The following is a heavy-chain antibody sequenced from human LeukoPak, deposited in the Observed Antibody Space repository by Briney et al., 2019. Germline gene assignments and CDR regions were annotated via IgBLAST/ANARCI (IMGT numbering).Heavy chain of an antibody. CDR3: ASTIHYGSGPPYPLNWFDP. Sequence: SETLSLTCTVSGGSISSSSYYWGWIRQPPGKGLEWIGSIYYSGSTYYNPSLRSRVTISVDTSKNQFSLKLSSVTAAGTAVYYCASTIHYGSGPPYPLNWFDPWGQGTLVTVSS. D-gene: IGHD3-10*01. CDR2: IYYSGST. V-gene: IGHV4-39*07. CDR1: GGSISSSSYY. J-gene: IGHJ5*02.